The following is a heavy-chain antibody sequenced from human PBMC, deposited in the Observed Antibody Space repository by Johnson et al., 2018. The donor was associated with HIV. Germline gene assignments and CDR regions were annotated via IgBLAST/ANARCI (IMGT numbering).Heavy chain of an antibody. V-gene: IGHV3-15*01. CDR3: AKELAADGVDAFDI. Sequence: VQLVESGGGLVKPGGSLRLSCAASGFTFTNAWMHWVRQAPGKGLEWVGRLKSRTDGETADYAAPVKGRFTISRDDSKNTLYLQMNSLKTEDTAVYYCAKELAADGVDAFDIWGQGTMVTVSS. D-gene: IGHD6-13*01. J-gene: IGHJ3*02. CDR1: GFTFTNAW. CDR2: LKSRTDGETA.